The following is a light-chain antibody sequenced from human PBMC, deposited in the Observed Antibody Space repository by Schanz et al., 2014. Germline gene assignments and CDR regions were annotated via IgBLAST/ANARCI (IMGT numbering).Light chain of an antibody. CDR2: NDN. Sequence: QSVLTQPPSASGTPGQRVTISCSGNSSNIGSNTVNWYQQLPGTAPKLLIYNDNQRPSGVPDRFSGSKSGTSASLAISGLQSEDEADYYCVTWDDSLNARVFGGGTKLTVL. CDR1: SSNIGSNT. CDR3: VTWDDSLNARV. J-gene: IGLJ3*02. V-gene: IGLV1-44*01.